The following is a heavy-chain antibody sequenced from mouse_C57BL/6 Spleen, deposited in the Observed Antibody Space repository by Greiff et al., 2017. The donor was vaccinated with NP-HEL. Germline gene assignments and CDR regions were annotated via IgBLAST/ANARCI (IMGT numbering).Heavy chain of an antibody. CDR3: TNYYGSSYDWYFDV. CDR2: IDPETGGT. CDR1: GYTFTDYE. D-gene: IGHD1-1*01. J-gene: IGHJ1*03. Sequence: SGAELVRPGASVTLSCKASGYTFTDYEMHWVKQTPVHGLEWIGAIDPETGGTAYNQKFKGKAILTADKSSSTAYMELRSLTSEDSAVYYCTNYYGSSYDWYFDVWGTGTTVTVSS. V-gene: IGHV1-15*01.